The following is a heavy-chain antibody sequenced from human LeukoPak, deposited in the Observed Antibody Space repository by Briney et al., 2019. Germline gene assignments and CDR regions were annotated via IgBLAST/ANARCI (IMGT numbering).Heavy chain of an antibody. CDR1: GFTFSDYY. J-gene: IGHJ4*02. CDR2: ISSSGSTI. CDR3: ASTSWAQFRCSGGSCYY. D-gene: IGHD2-15*01. V-gene: IGHV3-11*01. Sequence: GGSLRLSCAASGFTFSDYYMSWIRQAPGKGLEWVSYISSSGSTIYYADSVKGRFTISRDNAKNSLYLQMNSLRAEDTAVYYCASTSWAQFRCSGGSCYYWGQGTLVTVSS.